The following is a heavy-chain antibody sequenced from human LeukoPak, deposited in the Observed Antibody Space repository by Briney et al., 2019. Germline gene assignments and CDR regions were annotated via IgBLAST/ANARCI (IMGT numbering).Heavy chain of an antibody. CDR2: IHTSGST. CDR1: GGSIISGSYY. V-gene: IGHV4-61*02. D-gene: IGHD1-26*01. CDR3: ARVSGDYYASV. Sequence: SQTLSLTCAVSGGSIISGSYYWSWIRQPAGKGLEWIGRIHTSGSTNYNPSLKSRGTLSVDTSKNQFSLKLSSVTAADTAVYYCARVSGDYYASVWGQGILVTVSS. J-gene: IGHJ4*02.